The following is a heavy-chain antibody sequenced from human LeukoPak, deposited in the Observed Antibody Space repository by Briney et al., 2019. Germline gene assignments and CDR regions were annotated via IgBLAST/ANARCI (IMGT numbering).Heavy chain of an antibody. CDR1: GYTFTGYY. Sequence: ASVNVSCTASGYTFTGYYMHWVRQAPGQGLEWMGRINPNSGGTNYAQKFQGRVTMTRDTSISTAYVELSRLRSDDTAVYYCARGSRWLQLLWGQGTLVTVSS. J-gene: IGHJ4*02. V-gene: IGHV1-2*06. CDR2: INPNSGGT. D-gene: IGHD5-24*01. CDR3: ARGSRWLQLL.